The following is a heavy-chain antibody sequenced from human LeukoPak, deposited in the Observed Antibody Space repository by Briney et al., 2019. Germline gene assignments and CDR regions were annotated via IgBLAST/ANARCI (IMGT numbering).Heavy chain of an antibody. CDR2: ISSSSSYI. J-gene: IGHJ3*02. CDR3: ARGVPYCGGDCHAFDI. V-gene: IGHV3-21*01. D-gene: IGHD2-21*01. Sequence: GGSLRLSCAASGFTFCSYSMNWVRQAPGKGLEWVSSISSSSSYIYYADSVKGRFTISRDNAKNSLYLQMNSLRAEDTAVYYCARGVPYCGGDCHAFDIWGQGTMVTVSS. CDR1: GFTFCSYS.